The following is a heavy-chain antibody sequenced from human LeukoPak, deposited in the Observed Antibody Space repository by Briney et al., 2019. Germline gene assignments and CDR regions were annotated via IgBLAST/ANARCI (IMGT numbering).Heavy chain of an antibody. CDR2: IYYSGST. Sequence: SQTLSLTCPVSAGSISSGDYYWSWIRQPPGKGLEWIGYIYYSGSTYYNPSLKSRVTISVDTSKNQFSLKLSSVTAADTAVYYCAGYEYSSTNFDYWGQGTLVTVSS. CDR1: AGSISSGDYY. J-gene: IGHJ4*02. V-gene: IGHV4-30-4*08. CDR3: AGYEYSSTNFDY. D-gene: IGHD6-6*01.